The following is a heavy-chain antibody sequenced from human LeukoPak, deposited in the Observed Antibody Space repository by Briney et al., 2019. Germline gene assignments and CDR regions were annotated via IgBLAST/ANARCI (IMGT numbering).Heavy chain of an antibody. D-gene: IGHD6-13*01. CDR1: GYTFTGSY. Sequence: GASVKVSCKASGYTFTGSYMHWVRQAPGQGLEWMGWINPNSGGTNYAQKFQGRVTMTRDTSISTAYMELSRLRSDDTAVYYCAGIGSSWYASQRGYWGQGTLVTVSS. J-gene: IGHJ4*02. CDR2: INPNSGGT. V-gene: IGHV1-2*02. CDR3: AGIGSSWYASQRGY.